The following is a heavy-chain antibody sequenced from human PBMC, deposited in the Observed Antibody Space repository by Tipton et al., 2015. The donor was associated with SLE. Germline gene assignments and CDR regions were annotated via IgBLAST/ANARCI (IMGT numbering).Heavy chain of an antibody. D-gene: IGHD3-10*01. CDR2: IYHSGNT. Sequence: TLSLTCAVSGYSISSGYYWGWIRQPPGKGLEWIGSIYHSGNTYYNPSLKSRVTISVDTSKNQFSLRLSSVTAADTAVYYCARPFTTVVPDYWGRGTLVTVSS. V-gene: IGHV4-38-2*01. J-gene: IGHJ4*02. CDR3: ARPFTTVVPDY. CDR1: GYSISSGYY.